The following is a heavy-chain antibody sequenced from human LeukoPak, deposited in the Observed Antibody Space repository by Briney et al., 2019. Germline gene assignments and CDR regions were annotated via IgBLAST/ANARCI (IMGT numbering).Heavy chain of an antibody. Sequence: SETLSLTCTVSGGSISSYYWSWIRQPPGKGMEWIGFIYYTGSTNYNPSLKRRVTISVDTSKNQFSLKLSSVTAADTAVYYCARHYYDSSGSFYQDYWGQGTLVTVSS. CDR3: ARHYYDSSGSFYQDY. CDR2: IYYTGST. D-gene: IGHD3-22*01. CDR1: GGSISSYY. V-gene: IGHV4-59*08. J-gene: IGHJ4*02.